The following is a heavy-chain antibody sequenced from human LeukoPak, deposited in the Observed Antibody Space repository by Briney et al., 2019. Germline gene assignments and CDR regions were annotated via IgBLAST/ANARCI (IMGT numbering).Heavy chain of an antibody. CDR3: ASLVTEWLLIDY. D-gene: IGHD3-3*01. CDR1: GDSVSRSDSY. J-gene: IGHJ4*02. CDR2: IYYSGST. Sequence: SETLSLTCSVSGDSVSRSDSYWDWIRQPPGKGLEWIGTIYYSGSTNYNPSLKSRVTISVDTSKNQFSLKLSSVTAADTAVYYCASLVTEWLLIDYRGQGTLVTVSS. V-gene: IGHV4-61*08.